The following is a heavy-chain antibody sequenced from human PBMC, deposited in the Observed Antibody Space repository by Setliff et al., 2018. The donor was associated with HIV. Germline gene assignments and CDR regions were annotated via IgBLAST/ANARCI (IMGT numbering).Heavy chain of an antibody. J-gene: IGHJ4*02. CDR3: AREEGNTRGWYPY. D-gene: IGHD6-19*01. CDR2: ISAHNGHT. Sequence: ASVKVSCKASGYSFTSYGFTWVRQAPGQGLEWMGWISAHNGHTDYAQKFQDRVTMSTDTSTTTAFMELRSLISDDTAVYYCAREEGNTRGWYPYWGQGTLVTSPQ. CDR1: GYSFTSYG. V-gene: IGHV1-18*01.